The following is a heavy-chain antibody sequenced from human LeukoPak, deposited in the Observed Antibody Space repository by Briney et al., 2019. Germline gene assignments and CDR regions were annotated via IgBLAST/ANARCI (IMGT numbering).Heavy chain of an antibody. V-gene: IGHV4-59*01. D-gene: IGHD2-15*01. CDR2: IYYSGST. Sequence: SETLSLTCTVSGGSISSYYWSWIRQPPGKGLEWIGYIYYSGSTNYNPSLKSRVTISVDTSKNQFSLKLSSVTAADTAVYYCARVGGYCSGGSCYSMRENWYFDLWGRGTLVTVSS. CDR3: ARVGGYCSGGSCYSMRENWYFDL. J-gene: IGHJ2*01. CDR1: GGSISSYY.